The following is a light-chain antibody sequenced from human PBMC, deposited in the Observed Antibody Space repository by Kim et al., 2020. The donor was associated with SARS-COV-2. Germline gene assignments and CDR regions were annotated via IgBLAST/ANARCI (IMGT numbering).Light chain of an antibody. Sequence: GQSLTSSCTGTSSDVGAYKYVSWYQQNPGKAPELMIFDVSQRPSGISNRFSGSKSGNTASLTISGLQAEDEADYYCSSYARSSSYVFGTGTKVTVL. CDR2: DVS. CDR1: SSDVGAYKY. J-gene: IGLJ1*01. CDR3: SSYARSSSYV. V-gene: IGLV2-14*04.